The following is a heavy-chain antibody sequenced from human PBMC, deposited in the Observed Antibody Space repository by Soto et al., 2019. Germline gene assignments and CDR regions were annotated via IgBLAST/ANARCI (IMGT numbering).Heavy chain of an antibody. D-gene: IGHD2-15*01. CDR3: VTGSFSDSLGRTRPPY. V-gene: IGHV3-74*01. CDR1: GFDFTYYW. Sequence: GGSLRLSCAGSGFDFTYYWMHWVRQAPGKGLVWVSRVNNDGTDKYYADSVRDRFTISRDNAKNTLYLQMNSLRPEDSAVYYCVTGSFSDSLGRTRPPYWGQGALVTVSS. J-gene: IGHJ4*02. CDR2: VNNDGTDK.